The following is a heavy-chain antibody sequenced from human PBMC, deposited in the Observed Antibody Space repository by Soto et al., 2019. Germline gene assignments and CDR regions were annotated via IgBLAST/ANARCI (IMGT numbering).Heavy chain of an antibody. V-gene: IGHV2-5*02. CDR1: GFSLSTSGVG. J-gene: IGHJ4*02. CDR3: AHRLAHIAAASTGWGPQIDY. Sequence: QITLKESGPTLVKPTQTLTLTCTFSGFSLSTSGVGVGWIRQPPGKALEWLALIYWDDDKRYSPSLKSRLTITKDTSKNQVVLTMTNMDPVDTATYYCAHRLAHIAAASTGWGPQIDYWGQGTLVTVSS. D-gene: IGHD6-13*01. CDR2: IYWDDDK.